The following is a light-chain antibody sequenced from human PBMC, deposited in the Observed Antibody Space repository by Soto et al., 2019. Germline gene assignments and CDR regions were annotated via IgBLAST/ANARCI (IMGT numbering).Light chain of an antibody. J-gene: IGKJ5*01. CDR3: QQLHDYPIT. Sequence: IQMTQSPSTLSGSVGVRVTITCRASQTISSWLAWYQQKPGKAPKLLIYKASTLKSGVPSRFSGSGSGTDFTLTISSLQPEDFATYYCQQLHDYPITFGQGTRLEIK. CDR2: KAS. V-gene: IGKV1-5*03. CDR1: QTISSW.